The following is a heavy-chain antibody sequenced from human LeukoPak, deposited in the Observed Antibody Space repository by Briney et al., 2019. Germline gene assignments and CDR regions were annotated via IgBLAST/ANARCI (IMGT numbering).Heavy chain of an antibody. CDR1: GGTFSSYA. V-gene: IGHV1-69*05. J-gene: IGHJ6*03. CDR3: ATGRWLQLGCYYYYMDV. Sequence: ASVKVSCKASGGTFSSYAISWVRQAPGQGLEWMGGIIPIFGTANYAQKFQGRVTITTDESTSTAYMELSSLRSEDTAVYYCATGRWLQLGCYYYYMDVWGKGTTVTVSS. CDR2: IIPIFGTA. D-gene: IGHD5-24*01.